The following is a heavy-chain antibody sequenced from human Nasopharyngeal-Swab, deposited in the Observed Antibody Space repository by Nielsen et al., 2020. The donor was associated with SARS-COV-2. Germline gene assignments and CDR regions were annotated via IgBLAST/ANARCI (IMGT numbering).Heavy chain of an antibody. CDR1: GFIFSNYA. CDR2: VASDESFQ. CDR3: AKEAGGGRSSGLDY. Sequence: GESLKISCAASGFIFSNYAMHWVRQAPGKGLEWVAVVASDESFQHYADSVQGRFTIARDQSKNTLSLQMNSLRLDDPAVYHCAKEAGGGRSSGLDYWGQGILVTVSP. D-gene: IGHD3-16*01. V-gene: IGHV3-30-3*01. J-gene: IGHJ4*02.